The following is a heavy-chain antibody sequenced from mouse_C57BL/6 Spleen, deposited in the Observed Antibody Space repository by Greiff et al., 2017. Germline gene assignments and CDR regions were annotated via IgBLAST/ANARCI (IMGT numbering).Heavy chain of an antibody. V-gene: IGHV5-9-1*02. CDR2: ISSGGDYI. CDR1: GFTFSSYA. J-gene: IGHJ4*01. D-gene: IGHD2-5*01. Sequence: EVNVVESGEGLVKPGGSLKLSCAASGFTFSSYAMSWVRQTPEKRLEWVAYISSGGDYIYYADNARNTLYLQMSSLKSEDTAMYYCTREDYSNSRAMDYWGQGTSVTVSS. CDR3: TREDYSNSRAMDY.